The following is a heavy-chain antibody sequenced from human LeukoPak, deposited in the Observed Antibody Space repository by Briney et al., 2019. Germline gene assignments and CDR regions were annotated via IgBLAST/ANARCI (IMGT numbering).Heavy chain of an antibody. CDR3: ARGSGPDFDY. J-gene: IGHJ4*02. V-gene: IGHV4-39*07. CDR1: GGSISSSSYY. Sequence: SETLSLTCTVSGGSISSSSYYWGWIRQPPGKGLEWIGSIYYSGSTYYNPSLKSRVTISVDTSKNQFSLKLSSVTAADTAVYYCARGSGPDFDYWGQGTLVTVSS. D-gene: IGHD3-10*01. CDR2: IYYSGST.